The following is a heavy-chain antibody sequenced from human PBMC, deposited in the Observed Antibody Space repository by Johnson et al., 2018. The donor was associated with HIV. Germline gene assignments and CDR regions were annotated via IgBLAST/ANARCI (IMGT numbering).Heavy chain of an antibody. CDR1: GFTVSSNY. D-gene: IGHD1-26*01. CDR2: VSGSSSGI. V-gene: IGHV3-11*04. J-gene: IGHJ3*02. Sequence: QVQLVESGGGLVKPGGSLRLSCAASGFTVSSNYMSWIRQAPGKGLEWVSYVSGSSSGIYYADPVKGRFTISRDNAKNSLYLQMDSLRAEDTAVSYCARVYSGSFRPTKGNDVFDMWGQGTMVTVSS. CDR3: ARVYSGSFRPTKGNDVFDM.